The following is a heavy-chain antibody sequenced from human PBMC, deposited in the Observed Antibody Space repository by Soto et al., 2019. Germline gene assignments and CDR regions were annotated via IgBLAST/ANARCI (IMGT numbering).Heavy chain of an antibody. Sequence: GGSLRLSCAASGFTFSSYGMHWVRQAPGKGLEWVAVIWYDGSNKYYADSVKGRFTISRANSKNTLYLQMNSLRAEDTAVYYCARESSGWYGVSGAFDIWGQGTMVTVSS. V-gene: IGHV3-33*01. CDR3: ARESSGWYGVSGAFDI. J-gene: IGHJ3*02. D-gene: IGHD6-19*01. CDR1: GFTFSSYG. CDR2: IWYDGSNK.